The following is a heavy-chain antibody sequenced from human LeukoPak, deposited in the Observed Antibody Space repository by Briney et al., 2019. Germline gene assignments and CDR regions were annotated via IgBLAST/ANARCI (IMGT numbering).Heavy chain of an antibody. CDR2: IYYSGST. CDR1: GGSISSGGYY. V-gene: IGHV4-31*03. CDR3: ASEVAAAAGWYFDL. D-gene: IGHD6-13*01. Sequence: SETLSLTCTVSGGSISSGGYYRSWIRQHPGKGLEWIGYIYYSGSTYYNPSLKSRVTISVDTSKNQFSLKLSSVTAADTAVYYCASEVAAAAGWYFDLWGRGTLVTVSS. J-gene: IGHJ2*01.